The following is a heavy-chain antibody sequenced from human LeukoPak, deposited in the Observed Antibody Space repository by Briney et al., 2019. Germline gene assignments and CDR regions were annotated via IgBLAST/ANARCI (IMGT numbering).Heavy chain of an antibody. Sequence: ASVTVSCKASGYTFTSYYMHWVRQAPGQGLEWMGIINPSGGSTSYAQKFQGRVTMTRDTSTSTVYMELSSLRSEDTAVYYCARDLRGASGHGRLDYWGQGTLVTVSS. CDR3: ARDLRGASGHGRLDY. V-gene: IGHV1-46*01. CDR1: GYTFTSYY. J-gene: IGHJ4*02. D-gene: IGHD5/OR15-5a*01. CDR2: INPSGGST.